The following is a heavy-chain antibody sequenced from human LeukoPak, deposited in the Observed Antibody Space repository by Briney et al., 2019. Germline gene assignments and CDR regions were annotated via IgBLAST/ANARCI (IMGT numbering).Heavy chain of an antibody. V-gene: IGHV1-2*02. CDR3: ATASGGNHYYFDY. CDR2: INPNSGGT. D-gene: IGHD4-23*01. J-gene: IGHJ4*02. Sequence: ASVKVSCKASGYTFTGYYMHWVRQAPGQGLEWMGWINPNSGGTNYAQKFQGRVTMTRDTSISTAYMELSRLRSDDTAVYYCATASGGNHYYFDYWGQGTLVTVSS. CDR1: GYTFTGYY.